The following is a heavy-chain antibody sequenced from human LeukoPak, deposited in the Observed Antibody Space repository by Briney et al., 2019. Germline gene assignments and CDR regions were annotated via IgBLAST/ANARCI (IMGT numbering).Heavy chain of an antibody. J-gene: IGHJ4*02. V-gene: IGHV3-23*01. Sequence: SGGSLRLSCAASGFTFSSYAMSWVRQAPGKGLEWVSAISGSGGSTYYADSVKGRFTISRDNSKNTLYLQMNSLRAEDTAVYYCAKYEDYDFWSGYQPFDYWGQGTLVTVTS. CDR3: AKYEDYDFWSGYQPFDY. CDR2: ISGSGGST. D-gene: IGHD3-3*01. CDR1: GFTFSSYA.